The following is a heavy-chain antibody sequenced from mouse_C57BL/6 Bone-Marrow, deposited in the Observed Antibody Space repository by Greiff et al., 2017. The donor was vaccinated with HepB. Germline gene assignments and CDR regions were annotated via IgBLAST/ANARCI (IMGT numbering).Heavy chain of an antibody. CDR2: IWGVGST. D-gene: IGHD1-1*01. CDR3: ASTTVVATRAMDY. J-gene: IGHJ4*01. Sequence: VQLQESGPGLVAPSQSLSITCTVSGFSFTSYGVDWVRQSPGKGLEWLGVIWGVGSTNYNSALKSRLSISKDNSKSQVFLKMNSLQTDDTAMYYCASTTVVATRAMDYWGQGTSVTVSS. V-gene: IGHV2-6*01. CDR1: GFSFTSYG.